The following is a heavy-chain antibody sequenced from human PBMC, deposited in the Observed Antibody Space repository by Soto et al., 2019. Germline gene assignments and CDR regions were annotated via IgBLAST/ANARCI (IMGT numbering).Heavy chain of an antibody. J-gene: IGHJ4*02. CDR2: LYYSGNT. Sequence: PSETLSLTCTVSGGSISSGDFYWSWVRQPPGKGLEWIGYLYYSGNTNYNPSLKSRVTISVDASKNQVSLRLTSVTAADTAVYYCARVGGVAARTFDYWGQGTVVTVSS. CDR3: ARVGGVAARTFDY. V-gene: IGHV4-61*08. D-gene: IGHD2-15*01. CDR1: GGSISSGDFY.